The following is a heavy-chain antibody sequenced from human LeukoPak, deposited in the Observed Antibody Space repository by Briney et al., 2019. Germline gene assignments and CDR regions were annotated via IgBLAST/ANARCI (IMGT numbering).Heavy chain of an antibody. CDR3: ARDSSIAAAGYYYYGMDV. V-gene: IGHV1-69*04. CDR2: VIPILGIA. Sequence: SVKVSCKASGCTFSSYAISWVRQAPAQGLDWMGRVIPILGIANYAQKFQGRVTITADKSTSTAYMELRSLRSEDTAVYYCARDSSIAAAGYYYYGMDVWGQGTTVTVSS. CDR1: GCTFSSYA. D-gene: IGHD6-13*01. J-gene: IGHJ6*02.